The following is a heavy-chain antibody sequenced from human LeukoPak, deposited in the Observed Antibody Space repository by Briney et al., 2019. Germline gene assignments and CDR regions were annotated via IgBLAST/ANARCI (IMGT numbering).Heavy chain of an antibody. CDR1: GYSISSSYY. V-gene: IGHV4-38-2*01. CDR2: IYHSGST. Sequence: SETLSLTCAVSGYSISSSYYWGWIRQPPGKGLEWIGTIYHSGSTHYNPSLKSRVTLSVDTSKNQSSLKLRSVTAADTAVYYCASLPSNTVTHDYWGQGTLVTASS. D-gene: IGHD4-11*01. CDR3: ASLPSNTVTHDY. J-gene: IGHJ4*02.